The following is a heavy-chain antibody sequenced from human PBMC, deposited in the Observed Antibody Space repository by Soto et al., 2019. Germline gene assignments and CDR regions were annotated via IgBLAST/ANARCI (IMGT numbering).Heavy chain of an antibody. Sequence: QAPLVQTGAEVQKPGASVKVSCKASGYTFTNYALHWLRQAPGQRLEWMGWINVGPGNTKYAQKFQDRVTITSDTSASTAYMVPSSLTSGVTAVYYCVTYVTSAWYWDEALDIWVQGTVITVSS. V-gene: IGHV1-3*01. CDR3: VTYVTSAWYWDEALDI. CDR2: INVGPGNT. D-gene: IGHD6-19*01. CDR1: GYTFTNYA. J-gene: IGHJ3*02.